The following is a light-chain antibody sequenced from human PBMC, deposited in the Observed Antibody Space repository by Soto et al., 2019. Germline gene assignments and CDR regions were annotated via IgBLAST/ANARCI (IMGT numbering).Light chain of an antibody. CDR2: AVS. Sequence: QSALTQPASVSGSPGQSITISCTGTSSDVGGYNYVSWYQQHPGKAPKLMIYAVSNRPSGVSNRFSGSKSGNTASLTISGLQADDEADYYCSSYTSSSTLYVFGTGTKLTVL. J-gene: IGLJ1*01. CDR3: SSYTSSSTLYV. CDR1: SSDVGGYNY. V-gene: IGLV2-14*01.